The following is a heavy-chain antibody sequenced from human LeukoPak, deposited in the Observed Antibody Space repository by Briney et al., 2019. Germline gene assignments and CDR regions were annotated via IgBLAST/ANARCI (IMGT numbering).Heavy chain of an antibody. CDR2: INPNSGGT. CDR1: GYTFTGYY. CDR3: ARGIVGATEVYYYYYMDV. V-gene: IGHV1-2*02. D-gene: IGHD1-26*01. J-gene: IGHJ6*03. Sequence: ASVKVSCKASGYTFTGYYMHWVRQAPGQGLEWMGWINPNSGGTNYAQKFQGRVTVTRDTSISTAYMELSRLRSDDTAVYYCARGIVGATEVYYYYYMDVWGKGTTVTISS.